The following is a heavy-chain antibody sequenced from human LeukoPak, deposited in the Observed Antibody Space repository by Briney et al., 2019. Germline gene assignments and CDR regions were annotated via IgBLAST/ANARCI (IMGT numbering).Heavy chain of an antibody. CDR1: GFTFSSYS. Sequence: GGSLRLSCAASGFTFSSYSMNWVRQAPGKGLEWVAFIRYDGSNKYYADSVKGRFTISRDNSKNTLSLQMTSLRPEDTAVYYCAKDLAGGVVTPDYWGQGTLVTVSS. J-gene: IGHJ4*02. V-gene: IGHV3-30*02. CDR2: IRYDGSNK. CDR3: AKDLAGGVVTPDY. D-gene: IGHD3-22*01.